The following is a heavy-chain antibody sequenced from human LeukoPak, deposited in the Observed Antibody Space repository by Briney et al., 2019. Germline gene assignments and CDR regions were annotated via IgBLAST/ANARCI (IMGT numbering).Heavy chain of an antibody. CDR1: GYTFTSYD. V-gene: IGHV1-8*01. CDR2: MNPNSGNT. Sequence: ASVKVSCKASGYTFTSYDINWARQAPGQGLEWMGWMNPNSGNTGYAQKFQGRVTMTRNTSISTAYMELSSLRSEDTAVYYCARGRDIVLMVYASPSRYFDYWGQGTLVTVSS. CDR3: ARGRDIVLMVYASPSRYFDY. J-gene: IGHJ4*02. D-gene: IGHD2-8*01.